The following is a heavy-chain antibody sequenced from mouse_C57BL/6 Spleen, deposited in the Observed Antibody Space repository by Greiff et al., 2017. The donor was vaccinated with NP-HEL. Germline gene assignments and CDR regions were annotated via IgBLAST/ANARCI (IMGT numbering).Heavy chain of an antibody. CDR3: TSTVVARYYFDY. D-gene: IGHD1-1*01. J-gene: IGHJ2*01. Sequence: EVMLVESGAELVRPGASVKLSCTASGFNIKDDYMHWVKQRPEQGLEWIGWIDPENGDTEYASKFQGKATITADTSSNTAYLQLSSLTSEDTAVYYCTSTVVARYYFDYWGQGTTLTVSS. CDR1: GFNIKDDY. V-gene: IGHV14-4*01. CDR2: IDPENGDT.